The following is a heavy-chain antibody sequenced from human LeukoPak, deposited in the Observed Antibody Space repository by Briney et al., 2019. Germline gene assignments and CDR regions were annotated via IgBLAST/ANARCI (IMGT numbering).Heavy chain of an antibody. V-gene: IGHV1-2*02. CDR2: INPNSGGT. CDR1: GYTFTGYY. Sequence: ASVKVSCKASGYTFTGYYMHWVRQAPGQGLEWMGWINPNSGGTNYAQKFQGRVTMTRDTSISTAYMELSRLRSDDTAVYYCARLDYVWGSYRYYYYYMDVWGKGTTVTVSS. D-gene: IGHD3-16*02. J-gene: IGHJ6*03. CDR3: ARLDYVWGSYRYYYYYMDV.